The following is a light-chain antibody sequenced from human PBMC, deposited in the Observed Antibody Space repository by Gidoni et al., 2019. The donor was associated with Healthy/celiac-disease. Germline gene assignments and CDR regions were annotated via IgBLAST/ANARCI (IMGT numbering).Light chain of an antibody. Sequence: SYVLTQPPSVSVAPGQTARITCGGNNIGSKSVHWYQQKPGQAPVLVVYDDSYRPSGIPERFSGSNSGNTATLTISRVEAGDEADYYCQVWDSSSDVVFGGGTKLTVL. J-gene: IGLJ2*01. CDR1: NIGSKS. CDR3: QVWDSSSDVV. CDR2: DDS. V-gene: IGLV3-21*02.